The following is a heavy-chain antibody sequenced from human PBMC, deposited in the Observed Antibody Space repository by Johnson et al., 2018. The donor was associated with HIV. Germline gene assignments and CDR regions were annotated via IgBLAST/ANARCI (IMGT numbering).Heavy chain of an antibody. V-gene: IGHV3-23*04. CDR2: ISGSGGST. J-gene: IGHJ3*02. Sequence: VQLVESGGGVVRPGGSLRLSCTASRITFDDYDMSWVRQAPGKGLEWVSGISGSGGSTYYADSVKGRFTISRDNSKNTLYLQMNSLRAEDTAVYYCARDSSRGRIVGAHDAFDIWGQGTMVTVSS. CDR3: ARDSSRGRIVGAHDAFDI. D-gene: IGHD1-26*01. CDR1: RITFDDYD.